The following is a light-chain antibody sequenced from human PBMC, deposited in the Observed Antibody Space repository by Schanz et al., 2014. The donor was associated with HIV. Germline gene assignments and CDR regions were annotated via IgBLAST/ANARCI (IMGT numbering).Light chain of an antibody. J-gene: IGLJ3*02. CDR2: DVS. Sequence: QSALTQPRSVSGSPGQSVTISCTGTSSDVGGYNYVSWYQQHPGKAPKFMIYDVSKRPSGVPDRFSGSKAGNTASLTVSGLQAEDEADYYCSSYAGNNNGVFGGGTKLTVL. V-gene: IGLV2-11*01. CDR1: SSDVGGYNY. CDR3: SSYAGNNNGV.